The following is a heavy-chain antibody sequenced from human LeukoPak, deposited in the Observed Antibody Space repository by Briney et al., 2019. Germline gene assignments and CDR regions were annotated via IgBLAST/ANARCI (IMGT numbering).Heavy chain of an antibody. CDR3: ANAPDYGDYDTDY. CDR2: ISGSGGNT. Sequence: GGSLRLSCAASGFTFSSYAMSWVRQAPGKGLEWVSAISGSGGNTYYADSVKGRFTISRDNSKNTLYLQMNSLRAEDTAVYYCANAPDYGDYDTDYWGQGTLVTVSS. D-gene: IGHD4-17*01. J-gene: IGHJ4*02. CDR1: GFTFSSYA. V-gene: IGHV3-23*01.